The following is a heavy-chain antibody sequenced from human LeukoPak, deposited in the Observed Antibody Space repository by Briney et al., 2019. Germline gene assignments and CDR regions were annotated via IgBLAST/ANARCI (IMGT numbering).Heavy chain of an antibody. J-gene: IGHJ6*02. CDR1: GYIFTSYG. Sequence: GASVKVSCKASGYIFTSYGISWVRQAPGQGLEWMGWISAYNGNTNYAQKLQGRVTMTTDTSTSTAYMELRSLRSDDTAVYYCAREAGSTPDYYYGMDVWGQGTTVTVSS. D-gene: IGHD4-23*01. CDR3: AREAGSTPDYYYGMDV. V-gene: IGHV1-18*01. CDR2: ISAYNGNT.